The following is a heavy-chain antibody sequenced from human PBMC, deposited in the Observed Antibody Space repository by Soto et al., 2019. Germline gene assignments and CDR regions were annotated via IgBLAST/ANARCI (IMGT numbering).Heavy chain of an antibody. J-gene: IGHJ6*02. V-gene: IGHV3-23*01. CDR2: ITGSGSAT. Sequence: EVQLLESEGGSVQPGGSLRLSCAASGFTFSAYAMTWVRQAPGQGLEWVSAITGSGSATYYADSVEGRFTISRDNSRKTLYLQLNSLRAEDTAVYYCAKGKYYYYDMDVWGQGTTVTVSS. CDR1: GFTFSAYA. CDR3: AKGKYYYYDMDV.